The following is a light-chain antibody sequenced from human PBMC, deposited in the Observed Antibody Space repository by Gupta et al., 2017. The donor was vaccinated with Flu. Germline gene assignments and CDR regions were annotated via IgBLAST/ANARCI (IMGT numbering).Light chain of an antibody. CDR3: QQYVTSPYS. CDR1: QSVGTTY. V-gene: IGKV3-20*01. J-gene: IGKJ2*03. CDR2: SAS. Sequence: ETVLTQSPATLSLSPGERATLSCRASQSVGTTYLAWYQQKPGQAPRLLIYSASSRATGIPDRFSGSGSGTDFTLTISRLEPEDFAVYYCQQYVTSPYSFGQGTKLEVK.